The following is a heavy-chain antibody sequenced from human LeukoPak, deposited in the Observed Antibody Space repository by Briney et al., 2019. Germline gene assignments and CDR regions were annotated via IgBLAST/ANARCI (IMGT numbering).Heavy chain of an antibody. J-gene: IGHJ4*02. D-gene: IGHD3-9*01. CDR1: GYTFNTYG. CDR3: AREGYYDVLTGYPGDY. Sequence: ASVKVSCKASGYTFNTYGISWVRQAPGKGLEWMGWISAYNGDTNYAQKFQGRVTMTTDTSTSTAYMEVRSLRSDDTAVYYCAREGYYDVLTGYPGDYWGQGTLVTVSS. V-gene: IGHV1-18*01. CDR2: ISAYNGDT.